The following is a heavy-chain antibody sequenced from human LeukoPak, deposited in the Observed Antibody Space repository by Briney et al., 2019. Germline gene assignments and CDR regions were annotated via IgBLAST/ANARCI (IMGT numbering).Heavy chain of an antibody. CDR1: RYSISSGYY. CDR3: ASGYNYGYPFDS. CDR2: IYHSGST. Sequence: SETLSLTCAVSRYSISSGYYWGWIRQPPGKGLEWIGSIYHSGSTYYNPSLKSRVTISVDTSKNQFSLKMSSVTAAYTSVYYCASGYNYGYPFDSWGRGTLVTVSS. V-gene: IGHV4-38-2*01. J-gene: IGHJ4*02. D-gene: IGHD5-18*01.